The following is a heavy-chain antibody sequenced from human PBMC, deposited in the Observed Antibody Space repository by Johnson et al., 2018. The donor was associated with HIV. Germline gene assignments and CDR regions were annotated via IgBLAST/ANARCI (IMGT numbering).Heavy chain of an antibody. D-gene: IGHD5-12*01. CDR1: GFTFSSYA. V-gene: IGHV3-30*04. Sequence: QMQLVESGGGVVQPGRSLRLSCAASGFTFSSYAMHWVRQAPGQGLEWVAVISYDGSNKYYADSVKGRFPISRDNSKNTLYLQMNSLRAEDTAVYYCAREGVVATITDAFDIWGQGTMVTVSS. J-gene: IGHJ3*02. CDR2: ISYDGSNK. CDR3: AREGVVATITDAFDI.